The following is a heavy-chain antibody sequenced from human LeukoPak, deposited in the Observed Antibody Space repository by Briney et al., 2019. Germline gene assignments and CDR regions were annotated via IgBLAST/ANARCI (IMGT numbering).Heavy chain of an antibody. J-gene: IGHJ3*02. Sequence: SGPTLVNPTQTLTLTCAFSGFSLSASGMCVSWIRQPPGKALEWLARIDWDDDKYYTTSLKTRLTISKDTSKNQVVLTMTNMDPVDTATYYCARGRHARDIWGQGTMVTVSS. CDR2: IDWDDDK. CDR3: ARGRHARDI. V-gene: IGHV2-70*11. CDR1: GFSLSASGMC.